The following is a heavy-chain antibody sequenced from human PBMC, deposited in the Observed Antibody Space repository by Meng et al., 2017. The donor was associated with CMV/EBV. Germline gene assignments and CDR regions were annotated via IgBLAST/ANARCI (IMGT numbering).Heavy chain of an antibody. CDR3: ARGGY. Sequence: GGSLRLSCAASGFTFSSYAMSWVRQAPGKGLEWVSVIYSGGSSTYSADSVKGRFTISRDNSKNTLYLQMNSLRAEDTAVYYCARGGYWGQGTLVTVSS. V-gene: IGHV3-23*03. J-gene: IGHJ4*02. CDR1: GFTFSSYA. CDR2: IYSGGSST. D-gene: IGHD3-16*01.